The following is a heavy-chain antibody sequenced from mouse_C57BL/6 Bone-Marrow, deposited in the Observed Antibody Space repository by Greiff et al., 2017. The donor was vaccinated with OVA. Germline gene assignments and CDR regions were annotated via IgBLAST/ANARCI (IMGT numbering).Heavy chain of an antibody. Sequence: QLQPPCAELLQPVASVKVSFPSSFFTFTIYCMHWVLPLPGHVLEWIGRIHPSDSDTNYNQKFKGKATLTVDKSSSTAYMQLSSRTSEDSAVYYCAILSKGTFFDYWGQGTTLTVSS. CDR2: IHPSDSDT. CDR3: AILSKGTFFDY. J-gene: IGHJ2*01. CDR1: FFTFTIYC. V-gene: IGHV1-74*01. D-gene: IGHD2-5*01.